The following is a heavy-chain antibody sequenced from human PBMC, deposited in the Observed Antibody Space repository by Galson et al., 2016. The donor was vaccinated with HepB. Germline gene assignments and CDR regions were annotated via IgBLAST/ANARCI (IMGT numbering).Heavy chain of an antibody. CDR1: GFTFSNYY. CDR2: ISSSSKYI. CDR3: ARDRGIAAGGWFDP. J-gene: IGHJ5*02. V-gene: IGHV3-21*01. D-gene: IGHD6-13*01. Sequence: SLRLSCAASGFTFSNYYMHWVRQAPGRGLEWVSSISSSSKYIYYADSMKGRLTISRDNANKSLFLQMESLRADDTAVYYCARDRGIAAGGWFDPWGQGTQVTVS.